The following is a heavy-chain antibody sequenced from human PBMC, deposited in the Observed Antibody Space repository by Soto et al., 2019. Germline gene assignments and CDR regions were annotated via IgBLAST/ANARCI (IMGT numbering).Heavy chain of an antibody. CDR2: IDPSDSYT. CDR3: ARYLDCSGGSCSLMDV. J-gene: IGHJ6*02. CDR1: GYSFTSYW. V-gene: IGHV5-10-1*01. D-gene: IGHD2-15*01. Sequence: PGETLKISCQGSGYSFTSYWIGWVRQMPGKGLEWMGRIDPSDSYTNYSPSFQGHVTISADKSISTAYLQWSSLKASDTAMYYCARYLDCSGGSCSLMDVWGQGTTVPVSS.